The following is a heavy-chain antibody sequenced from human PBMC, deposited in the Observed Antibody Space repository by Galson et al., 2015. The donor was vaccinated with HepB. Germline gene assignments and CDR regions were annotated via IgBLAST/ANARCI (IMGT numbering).Heavy chain of an antibody. J-gene: IGHJ4*02. V-gene: IGHV3-23*01. D-gene: IGHD6-19*01. Sequence: SLRLSCAASGITVSSQPMSWVRQTPGKGLEWVSVIVGTGGTTYYADSVRGRFTISRDNSENTLYLQMNSLRAEDTAVYYCAGRAGAVSGTLDSWGQGTLVTVSS. CDR2: IVGTGGTT. CDR3: AGRAGAVSGTLDS. CDR1: GITVSSQP.